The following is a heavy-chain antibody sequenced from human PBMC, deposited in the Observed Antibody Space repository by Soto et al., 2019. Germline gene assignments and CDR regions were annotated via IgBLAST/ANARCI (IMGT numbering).Heavy chain of an antibody. Sequence: SETLSLTCTVSGGSISSYYWSWIRQPPGKGLEWIGELNHSGSTNYNPSLKSRVTISVDTSKNQFSLKLSSVTAADTAVYYCAGGAARPPFYFDYWGQGTLVTVSS. CDR2: LNHSGST. V-gene: IGHV4-34*01. CDR3: AGGAARPPFYFDY. CDR1: GGSISSYY. J-gene: IGHJ4*02. D-gene: IGHD6-6*01.